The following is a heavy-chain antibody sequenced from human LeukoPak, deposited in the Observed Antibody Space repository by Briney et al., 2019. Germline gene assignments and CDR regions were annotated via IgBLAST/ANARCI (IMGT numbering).Heavy chain of an antibody. V-gene: IGHV3-7*01. J-gene: IGHJ4*02. CDR2: IKQDGSHK. CDR1: GFTFSTYW. CDR3: VREEGY. Sequence: GGSLRLSCAASGFTFSTYWMYWVRQAPGKGLELVANIKQDGSHKYYVDSVKGRFTISIDNAKNSLYLQTNSLRVEDTAVYYCVREEGYWGQGTLVTVSS.